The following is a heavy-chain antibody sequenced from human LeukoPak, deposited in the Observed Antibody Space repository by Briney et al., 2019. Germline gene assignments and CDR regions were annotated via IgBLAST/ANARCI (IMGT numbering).Heavy chain of an antibody. CDR3: AKVPAASILYYYYYMDV. Sequence: GVSLRLSCAASGFTFSSYAMSWVRQAPGKGLEWVSAISGSGGSTYYADSVKGRFTISRDNSKNTLYLQMNSLRAEDTAVYYCAKVPAASILYYYYYMDVWGKGTTVTVSS. CDR1: GFTFSSYA. J-gene: IGHJ6*03. CDR2: ISGSGGST. V-gene: IGHV3-23*01. D-gene: IGHD2-2*01.